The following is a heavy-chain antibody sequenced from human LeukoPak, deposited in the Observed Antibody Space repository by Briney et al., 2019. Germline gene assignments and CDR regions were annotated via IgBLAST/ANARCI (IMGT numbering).Heavy chain of an antibody. CDR2: IYPGDSDI. D-gene: IGHD3-22*01. CDR1: GYSFTTYW. J-gene: IGHJ3*02. Sequence: GESLKFSCKGSGYSFTTYWIAWVRQMPGKGLEWMGIIYPGDSDIRYSPSFQGLVTISADKSISTAYLQWSSLQDSDTAIYYCARTYYYDSSGSSDDVFDIWGQGTMVTVSS. V-gene: IGHV5-51*01. CDR3: ARTYYYDSSGSSDDVFDI.